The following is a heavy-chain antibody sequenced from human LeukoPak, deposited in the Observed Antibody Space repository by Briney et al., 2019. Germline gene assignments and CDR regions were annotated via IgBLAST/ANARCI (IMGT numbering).Heavy chain of an antibody. CDR3: ARDLPELWFGELCSIFDY. CDR2: INTNTGNP. Sequence: GASVKVSCKASGYYFVTYPINWVRQAPGQGLEWMGWINTNTGNPTYAQGFTGRFVFSLDTSVSTAYLQISSLKAEDTAVYYCARDLPELWFGELCSIFDYWGQGTLVTVSS. V-gene: IGHV7-4-1*02. D-gene: IGHD3-10*01. J-gene: IGHJ4*02. CDR1: GYYFVTYP.